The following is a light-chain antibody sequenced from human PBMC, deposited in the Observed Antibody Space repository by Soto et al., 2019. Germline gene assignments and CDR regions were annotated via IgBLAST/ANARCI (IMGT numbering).Light chain of an antibody. V-gene: IGKV3-20*01. Sequence: DIVLMQSPGTLSLSPGERATLSCRASQSVSSSYLAWYQQKPGQAPRLLIYGASSRATGIPDRFSGSGSGTDFTLTISRLEPEDFAVYYCQQYGSSRTVGQGTKVDIK. J-gene: IGKJ1*01. CDR3: QQYGSSRT. CDR2: GAS. CDR1: QSVSSSY.